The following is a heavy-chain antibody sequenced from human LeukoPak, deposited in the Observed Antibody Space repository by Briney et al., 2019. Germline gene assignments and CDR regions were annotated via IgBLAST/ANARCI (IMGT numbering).Heavy chain of an antibody. CDR1: GGSIGGDH. J-gene: IGHJ4*02. CDR2: ISYTGST. V-gene: IGHV4-59*08. CDR3: ARAVTGTSLVDF. D-gene: IGHD6-19*01. Sequence: SETLSPTCTISGGSIGGDHWSWIRQAPGEGLEWIGYISYTGSTSYNPSLRSRVTISLNTPANQFSLRLTSVTAADTAVYYCARAVTGTSLVDFWGQGTLVAVSS.